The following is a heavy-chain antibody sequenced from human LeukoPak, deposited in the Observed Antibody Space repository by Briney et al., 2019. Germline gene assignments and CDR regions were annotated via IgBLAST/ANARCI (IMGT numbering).Heavy chain of an antibody. CDR1: GFTLSSYW. CDR2: IKQDGSEK. Sequence: GGSLRLSCAASGFTLSSYWMSWVRQAPGKGLEWVANIKQDGSEKYYVDSVKGRFTISRDNAKNSLYLQMNSLRAEDTAVYYCACGSGSYRRGSYWGQGTLVTVSS. V-gene: IGHV3-7*01. CDR3: ACGSGSYRRGSY. D-gene: IGHD3-10*01. J-gene: IGHJ4*02.